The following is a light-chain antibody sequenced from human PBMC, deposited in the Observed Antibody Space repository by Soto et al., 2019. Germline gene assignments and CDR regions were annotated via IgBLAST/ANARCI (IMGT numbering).Light chain of an antibody. Sequence: QSALAQPTSVSGSPGQSIAISCTGTSSDVGGYNYVSWHQQHPGKAPKVLISVVSNRPSGVSNRFSGSKSGNTASLTISGLQAEDEADYYCCSYAHTSRVFGGGTKLTVL. CDR1: SSDVGGYNY. CDR2: VVS. V-gene: IGLV2-14*01. J-gene: IGLJ3*02. CDR3: CSYAHTSRV.